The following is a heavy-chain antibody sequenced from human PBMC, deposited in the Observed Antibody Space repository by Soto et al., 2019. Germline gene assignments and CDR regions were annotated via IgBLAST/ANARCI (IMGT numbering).Heavy chain of an antibody. Sequence: GGSLRLSCAASGFTFSSYWMSWVRQAPGKGLEWVANIKQDGSEKYYVDSVKGRFTISRDNAKNSLYLQMNSLRAEDTAVYYCARDIAESSSWYLKWFDPWGQGTLVTAPQ. J-gene: IGHJ5*02. CDR3: ARDIAESSSWYLKWFDP. CDR1: GFTFSSYW. CDR2: IKQDGSEK. D-gene: IGHD6-13*01. V-gene: IGHV3-7*04.